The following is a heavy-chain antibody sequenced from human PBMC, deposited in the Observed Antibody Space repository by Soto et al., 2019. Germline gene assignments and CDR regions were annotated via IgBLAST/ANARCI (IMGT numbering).Heavy chain of an antibody. CDR1: GDSISVGYY. J-gene: IGHJ6*02. Sequence: QVQLQESGPGLVKPSQTLSLTCTVSGDSISVGYYWSWIRQHPGKGLEWIGYVSPSGTTYYNPSLKSQVSISTDRSKNQFSLEVSSVTAADTAVYYCARDRGSYGMDVWGQGTTVTVSS. V-gene: IGHV4-31*01. CDR3: ARDRGSYGMDV. CDR2: VSPSGTT.